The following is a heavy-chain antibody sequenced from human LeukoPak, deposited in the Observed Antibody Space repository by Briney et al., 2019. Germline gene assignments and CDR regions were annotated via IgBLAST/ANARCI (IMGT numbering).Heavy chain of an antibody. V-gene: IGHV3-23*01. CDR2: ISGSGGST. CDR3: AKDGGSGSYQPHDY. D-gene: IGHD3-10*01. Sequence: GGSLRLSCAASGFTFSSYGMSWVRQAPGKGLEWVSAISGSGGSTYYADSVKGRFTISRDNSKNTLYLQMNSLRAEDTAVYYCAKDGGSGSYQPHDYWGQGTLVTVSS. J-gene: IGHJ4*02. CDR1: GFTFSSYG.